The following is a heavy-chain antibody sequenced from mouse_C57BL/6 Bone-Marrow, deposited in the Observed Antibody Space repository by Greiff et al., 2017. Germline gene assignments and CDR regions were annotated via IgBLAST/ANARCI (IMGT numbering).Heavy chain of an antibody. CDR1: GYTFTSYW. Sequence: QVQLQQPGAELVKPGASVKLSCKASGYTFTSYWMHWVKQRPGRGLEWIGRIYPNSGGTKYNERFKSKATLTVDKPSSTAYMQLSILTSEESSVYYCAHGNYFYWYFAVWGTVTTVTVSS. D-gene: IGHD2-1*01. CDR3: AHGNYFYWYFAV. CDR2: IYPNSGGT. V-gene: IGHV1-72*01. J-gene: IGHJ1*03.